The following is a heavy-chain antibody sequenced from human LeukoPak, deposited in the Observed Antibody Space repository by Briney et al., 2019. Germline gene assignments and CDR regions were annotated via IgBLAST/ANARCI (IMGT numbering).Heavy chain of an antibody. J-gene: IGHJ6*03. V-gene: IGHV4-61*02. Sequence: SETLSLTCSVSGGSISIGSYFWGWLRQPAGKGLEWIGRIYTTGSTDYNPSLKSRVTISLDTSRNQFSLKLSSVTAADTAVYYCAREPHRGSCSNGVCYTPSGYYYYYMDVWGKGTTVTVSS. CDR3: AREPHRGSCSNGVCYTPSGYYYYYMDV. D-gene: IGHD2-8*01. CDR1: GGSISIGSYF. CDR2: IYTTGST.